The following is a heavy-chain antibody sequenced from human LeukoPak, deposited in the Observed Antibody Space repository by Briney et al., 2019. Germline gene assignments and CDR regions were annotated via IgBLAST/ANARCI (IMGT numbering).Heavy chain of an antibody. J-gene: IGHJ6*04. Sequence: PSETLSLTCAVYGGSFSGYYWSWIRQPPGKRLEWIGEINHSGSTSYNPSLKSRVTVSVDTSKNQFSLKLSSVTAADTAVYYCARQGICSSTSCYVVDVWGKGTTAIVSS. CDR3: ARQGICSSTSCYVVDV. V-gene: IGHV4-34*01. CDR1: GGSFSGYY. CDR2: INHSGST. D-gene: IGHD2-2*01.